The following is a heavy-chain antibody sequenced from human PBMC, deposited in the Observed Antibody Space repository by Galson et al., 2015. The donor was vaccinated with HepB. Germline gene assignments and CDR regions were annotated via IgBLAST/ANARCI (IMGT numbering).Heavy chain of an antibody. Sequence: SVKVSCKASGNTFSNYDMHWVRQAPGQGLEWMGVINRSVGTTNYAQKFQGRVTMTRDTSTNTVYMELSSLRSDDTAVYYCARGEHACEIWGQGTMVTVSS. CDR1: GNTFSNYD. V-gene: IGHV1-46*01. J-gene: IGHJ3*02. CDR3: ARGEHACEI. CDR2: INRSVGTT.